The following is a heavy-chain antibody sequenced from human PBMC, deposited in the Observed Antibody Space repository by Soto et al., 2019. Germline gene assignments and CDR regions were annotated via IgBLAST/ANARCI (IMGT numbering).Heavy chain of an antibody. CDR3: ASSVVVPAANVLAFDI. CDR2: INPNSGGT. J-gene: IGHJ3*02. Sequence: ASVKVSCKASGYTFTGYYMHWVRQAPGLGLEWMGWINPNSGGTNYAQKFQGWVTMTRDTSISTAYMELSRLRSDDAAVYYCASSVVVPAANVLAFDIWGQGTMVTVSS. V-gene: IGHV1-2*04. D-gene: IGHD2-2*01. CDR1: GYTFTGYY.